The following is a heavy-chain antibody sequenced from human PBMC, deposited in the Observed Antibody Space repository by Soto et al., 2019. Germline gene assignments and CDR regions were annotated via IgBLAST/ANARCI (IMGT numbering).Heavy chain of an antibody. CDR2: VDPRDGST. D-gene: IGHD6-25*01. V-gene: IGHV1-46*01. CDR1: GYIFTTYS. J-gene: IGHJ4*02. Sequence: QVQLVQSGAEMKRPGASVILSCKASGYIFTTYSIHWVRQTAGQGLEWMAKVDPRDGSTGYAQKFRGRVATAWHTGTGTVSMEVSSLTSDDTATYYCARVRSSGREFDYWGQGTQVTVSS. CDR3: ARVRSSGREFDY.